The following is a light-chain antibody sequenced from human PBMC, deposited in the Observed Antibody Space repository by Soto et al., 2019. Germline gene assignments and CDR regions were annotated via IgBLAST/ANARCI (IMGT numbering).Light chain of an antibody. V-gene: IGLV1-44*01. CDR2: RNH. CDR1: RSNIGTYA. Sequence: QSVLTQSPSASVTPGQRVTISCSGSRSNIGTYAVNWYQQLPGAAPTLLIFRNHQCPSGVPDRFSGSKSGTSASLAISGPQSEDEADYYCAAWDDSLRAVVFGGGTKLTVL. CDR3: AAWDDSLRAVV. J-gene: IGLJ2*01.